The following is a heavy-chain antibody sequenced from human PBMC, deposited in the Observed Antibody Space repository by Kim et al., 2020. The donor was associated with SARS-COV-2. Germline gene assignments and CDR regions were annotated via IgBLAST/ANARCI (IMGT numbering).Heavy chain of an antibody. J-gene: IGHJ6*02. D-gene: IGHD3-22*01. V-gene: IGHV1-18*04. CDR1: GYTFTSYG. Sequence: ASVKVSCKASGYTFTSYGISWVRQAPGQGLEWMGWISAYNGNTNYAQKLQGRVTMTTDTSTSTAYMELRSLRSDDTAVYYCARDISGNYDSSGYYYASSFWLGRYYYYGMDVWGQGTTVTVSS. CDR2: ISAYNGNT. CDR3: ARDISGNYDSSGYYYASSFWLGRYYYYGMDV.